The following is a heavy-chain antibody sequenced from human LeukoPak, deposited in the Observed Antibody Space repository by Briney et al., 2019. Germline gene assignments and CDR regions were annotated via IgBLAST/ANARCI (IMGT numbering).Heavy chain of an antibody. CDR2: ISSSSSYI. D-gene: IGHD6-6*01. CDR1: GFTFSSYS. J-gene: IGHJ4*02. CDR3: ARAPSIAAPYYFDY. Sequence: GGSLRLSCAASGFTFSSYSMNWVRQAPGKGLEWVSSISSSSSYIYYADSVKGRFTISRDNAKNSLYLQMNSLRAEDTAVYYCARAPSIAAPYYFDYWGLGTLVTVSS. V-gene: IGHV3-21*01.